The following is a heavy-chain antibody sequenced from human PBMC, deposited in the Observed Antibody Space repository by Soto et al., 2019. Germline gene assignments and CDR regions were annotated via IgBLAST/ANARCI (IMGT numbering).Heavy chain of an antibody. D-gene: IGHD1-1*01. V-gene: IGHV4-34*01. CDR2: ASHTGGT. J-gene: IGHJ6*02. Sequence: QVQVQQWGAGLLKFSETLSLTCAVNGGSFSGWHWNWIRPPPGKGLEWIGEASHTGGTNYNPSLESRVTISVGRSRNQLSLKLTSVSAADTAVYYCARSRNLDVWGPGTTVIVSS. CDR3: ARSRNLDV. CDR1: GGSFSGWH.